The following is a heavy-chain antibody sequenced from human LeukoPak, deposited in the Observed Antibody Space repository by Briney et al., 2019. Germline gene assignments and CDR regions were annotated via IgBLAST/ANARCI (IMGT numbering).Heavy chain of an antibody. CDR3: AKLGQIRHFDFVNWFDS. CDR1: GFTFSRLA. J-gene: IGHJ5*01. Sequence: GGSLRLSCVASGFTFSRLAMHWVRQAPGKGPEWVSLISSDATNKYYADSVKGRFTISRDNSRNTLYLQMNSLRAEDTAVYYCAKLGQIRHFDFVNWFDSWGQGTLVIVSS. V-gene: IGHV3-30*18. CDR2: ISSDATNK. D-gene: IGHD3-9*01.